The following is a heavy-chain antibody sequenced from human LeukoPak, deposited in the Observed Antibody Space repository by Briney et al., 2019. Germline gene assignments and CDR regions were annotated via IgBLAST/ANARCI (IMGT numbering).Heavy chain of an antibody. J-gene: IGHJ4*02. CDR1: GFSFSTYG. D-gene: IGHD3-10*01. Sequence: GGSLRLSCVGSGFSFSTYGMTWVRQAPGKGLEWVAIISYDGSNEYYADSVKGRFTISRDNSKNTLYLQMNSLRAADTAVYYCARYYGSGSFLDYWGQGTLVTVSS. CDR3: ARYYGSGSFLDY. CDR2: ISYDGSNE. V-gene: IGHV3-30*03.